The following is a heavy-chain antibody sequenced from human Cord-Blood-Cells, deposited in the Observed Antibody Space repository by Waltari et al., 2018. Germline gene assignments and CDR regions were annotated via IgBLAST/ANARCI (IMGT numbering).Heavy chain of an antibody. J-gene: IGHJ4*02. CDR2: MNPNSGNT. Sequence: QVQLVQSGAEVKKPGASVKVSCKASGYTFPSYDINWVRQATGKGLEWMGWMNPNSGNTGYAQKFQGRVTITRNTSISTAYMELSSLRSEDTAVYYCASSKGTWGRFDYWGQGTLVTVSS. D-gene: IGHD3-16*01. V-gene: IGHV1-8*03. CDR1: GYTFPSYD. CDR3: ASSKGTWGRFDY.